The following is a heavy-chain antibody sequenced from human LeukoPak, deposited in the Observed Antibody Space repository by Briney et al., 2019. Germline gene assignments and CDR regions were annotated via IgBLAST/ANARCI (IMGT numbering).Heavy chain of an antibody. J-gene: IGHJ4*02. CDR2: IYSGGST. CDR1: GFTFSSYE. D-gene: IGHD3-22*01. V-gene: IGHV3-53*01. Sequence: GGSLRLSCAASGFTFSSYEMNWVRQAPGKGLEWVSLIYSGGSTYYTDSVKGRFTISRDNSKNTLYLQMNSLRAEDTAVYYCARRAGDYSHPYDYWGQGILVTVSS. CDR3: ARRAGDYSHPYDY.